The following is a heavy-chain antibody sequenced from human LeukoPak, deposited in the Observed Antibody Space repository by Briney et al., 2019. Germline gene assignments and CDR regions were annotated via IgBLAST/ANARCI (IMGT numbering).Heavy chain of an antibody. CDR3: AKNGDRGAYCSGGSCYPYYYYYIDV. Sequence: GGSLRLSCAASGFTFSSYAMSWVRQAPGKGLEWVSAISATGGTTYYADSVKGRFTISRDNSKNTLYLQMNSLRAEDTAIYYCAKNGDRGAYCSGGSCYPYYYYYIDVWGKGTTVTISS. D-gene: IGHD2-15*01. J-gene: IGHJ6*03. V-gene: IGHV3-23*01. CDR2: ISATGGTT. CDR1: GFTFSSYA.